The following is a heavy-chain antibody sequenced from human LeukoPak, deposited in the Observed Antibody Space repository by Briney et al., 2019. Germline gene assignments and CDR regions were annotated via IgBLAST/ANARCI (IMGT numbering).Heavy chain of an antibody. J-gene: IGHJ6*02. CDR2: IKQDGSEK. Sequence: GGSLRLSCAASGFSFSSYWMSWVRQAPGKGLEWVAYIKQDGSEKYYVDSVKGRFTISRDNANNSLYLQMNSLRAEDTAVYYCARVPKVGTYYDILTGYKDYYYGMDVWGQGTTVTVSS. CDR3: ARVPKVGTYYDILTGYKDYYYGMDV. D-gene: IGHD3-9*01. V-gene: IGHV3-7*01. CDR1: GFSFSSYW.